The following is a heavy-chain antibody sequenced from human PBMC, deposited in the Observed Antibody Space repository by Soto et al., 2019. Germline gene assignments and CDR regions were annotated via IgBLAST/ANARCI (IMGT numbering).Heavy chain of an antibody. CDR1: GGSISSYD. Sequence: PSETLSLTCTVSGGSISSYDWSWIRQPPGKGLEWIGYIYYSGSTNYNPSLKSRVTISVDTSKNQFSLKLSSVTAADTAVYYCARFRGDSSGYSLDYWGQGTLVTSPQ. V-gene: IGHV4-59*01. CDR3: ARFRGDSSGYSLDY. CDR2: IYYSGST. D-gene: IGHD3-22*01. J-gene: IGHJ4*02.